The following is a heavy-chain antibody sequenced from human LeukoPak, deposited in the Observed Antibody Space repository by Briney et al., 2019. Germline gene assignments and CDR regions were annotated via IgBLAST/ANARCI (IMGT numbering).Heavy chain of an antibody. CDR1: GFTFSSYS. D-gene: IGHD3-3*01. CDR3: AKDGNYDFWSGYFGY. Sequence: GGSLRLSCAASGFTFSSYSMNWVRQAPGKGLEWVSSISSSSSYIYYADSVKGRFTISRDIAKNSLYLQMNSLRAEDTAVYYCAKDGNYDFWSGYFGYWGQGTLVTVSS. J-gene: IGHJ4*02. CDR2: ISSSSSYI. V-gene: IGHV3-21*01.